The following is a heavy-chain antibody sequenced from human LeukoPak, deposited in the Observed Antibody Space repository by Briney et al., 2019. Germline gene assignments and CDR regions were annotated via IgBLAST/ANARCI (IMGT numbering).Heavy chain of an antibody. D-gene: IGHD3-16*01. CDR3: ASTPGGRVPLHYFDY. V-gene: IGHV3-23*01. J-gene: IGHJ4*02. Sequence: GGSLRLSCAASGFTFSSYAMSWVRQAPGKGLEWVSAISGSGGSTYYADSVKGRFTISRDNSKNTLYLQMNSLRAEDTAVYYCASTPGGRVPLHYFDYWGQGTLVTVSS. CDR1: GFTFSSYA. CDR2: ISGSGGST.